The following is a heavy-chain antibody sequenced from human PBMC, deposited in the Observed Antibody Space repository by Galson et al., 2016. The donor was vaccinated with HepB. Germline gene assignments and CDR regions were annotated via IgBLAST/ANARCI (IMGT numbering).Heavy chain of an antibody. J-gene: IGHJ4*02. CDR3: ARDRHHAGSAYPYYFDY. Sequence: SVKVSCKASADTFSRYGISWVRQVPGQGFEWMGGIIGIVGTSDYAKRFQGRVTITADKYTTTVFMALSSLTSDDTAVYYCARDRHHAGSAYPYYFDYWGQGTLVTVSS. CDR1: ADTFSRYG. V-gene: IGHV1-69*06. D-gene: IGHD3-16*01. CDR2: IIGIVGTS.